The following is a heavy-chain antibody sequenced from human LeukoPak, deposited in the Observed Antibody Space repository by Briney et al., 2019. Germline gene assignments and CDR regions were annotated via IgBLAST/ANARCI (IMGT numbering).Heavy chain of an antibody. V-gene: IGHV3-74*01. CDR1: GFTFSSSW. Sequence: GGSLRLSCAASGFTFSSSWMHWVRQAPGRGLVWVSRISNVRSSTNYADSVKGRFTISRDNAKNTLYLQMNSLRAEDTAVYYCARDYLGWFDPWGQGTLVTVSS. CDR3: ARDYLGWFDP. J-gene: IGHJ5*02. CDR2: ISNVRSST.